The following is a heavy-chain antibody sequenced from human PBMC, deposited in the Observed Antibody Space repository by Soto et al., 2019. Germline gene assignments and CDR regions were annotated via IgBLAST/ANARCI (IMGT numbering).Heavy chain of an antibody. CDR3: ARQVQMLWAYFDY. Sequence: QVQLVQSGAEVKKPGSSVKVSCKASGGPFSSFALNWVRQAPGQGLEWMGGIIPILGSPNYPQTFQGRVTITADESTSTVYLDLSSLKSEDTAVYYCARQVQMLWAYFDYWGQGTLVNVSS. V-gene: IGHV1-69*01. J-gene: IGHJ4*02. CDR1: GGPFSSFA. CDR2: IIPILGSP. D-gene: IGHD3-16*01.